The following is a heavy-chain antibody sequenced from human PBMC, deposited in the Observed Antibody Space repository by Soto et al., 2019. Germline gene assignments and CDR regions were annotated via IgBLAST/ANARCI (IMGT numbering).Heavy chain of an antibody. Sequence: LRLSCAASGFTFSSYAMSWVRQAPGKGLEWVSAISGSGGSTYYADSAKGRFTISRDNSKNTLYLQMNSLRAEDTAVYYCASRRRDFDYWGQGTLVTVSS. V-gene: IGHV3-23*01. CDR3: ASRRRDFDY. CDR1: GFTFSSYA. CDR2: ISGSGGST. J-gene: IGHJ4*02.